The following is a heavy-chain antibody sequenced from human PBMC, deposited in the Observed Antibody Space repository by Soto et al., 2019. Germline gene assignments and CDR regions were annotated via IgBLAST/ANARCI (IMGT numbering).Heavy chain of an antibody. J-gene: IGHJ6*03. Sequence: ASVKVSCKVSGYTLTELSMHWVRQAPGKGLEWMGGFDPEDGETIYAQKFQGRVTMTEDTSTDTAYMELSSLRSEDTAVYYCATTPGIAAADTYYYYMDVWGKGTKVTVSS. CDR2: FDPEDGET. CDR3: ATTPGIAAADTYYYYMDV. D-gene: IGHD6-13*01. V-gene: IGHV1-24*01. CDR1: GYTLTELS.